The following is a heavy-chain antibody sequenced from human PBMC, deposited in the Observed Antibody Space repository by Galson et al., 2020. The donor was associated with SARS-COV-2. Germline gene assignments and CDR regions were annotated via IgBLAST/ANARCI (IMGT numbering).Heavy chain of an antibody. D-gene: IGHD6-13*01. V-gene: IGHV3-30*18. CDR1: GFNFSSFG. CDR3: AKEWQQLVYYYYGMDV. J-gene: IGHJ6*02. CDR2: KSYDGSNK. Sequence: GGSLRLSCAASGFNFSSFGMHWVPQAPGQGLEWVAVKSYDGSNKYYADSVKGRFTISRDNSKNTLYLQMNSLRAEDTAVYYCAKEWQQLVYYYYGMDVWGQGTTVTVSS.